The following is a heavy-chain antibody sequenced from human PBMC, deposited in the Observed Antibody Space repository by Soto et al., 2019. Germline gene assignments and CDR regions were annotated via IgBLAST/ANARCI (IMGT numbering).Heavy chain of an antibody. CDR1: GGSISSGGYY. J-gene: IGHJ6*02. D-gene: IGHD3-3*01. V-gene: IGHV4-31*03. CDR2: IYYSGST. Sequence: SETLSLTCTVSGGSISSGGYYWSWIRQHPGKGLEVIGYIYYSGSTYYNPSLKSRFTISVDTSKNQFSLKLSSVTAADTAVYYCARAPKIFGVVIPPNYGMDVWGQGTTVTVSS. CDR3: ARAPKIFGVVIPPNYGMDV.